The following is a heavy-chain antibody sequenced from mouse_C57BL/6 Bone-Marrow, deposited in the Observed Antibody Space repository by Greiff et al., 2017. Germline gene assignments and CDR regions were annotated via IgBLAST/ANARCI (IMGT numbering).Heavy chain of an antibody. Sequence: EVKLMESGAELVKPGASVKLSCTASGFNIKDYYMHWVKQRTEQGLEWIGRIDPEDGETKYAPKFQGKATITEDTSSNANYLQLSSLTSEDTAVYYCASPYYYGSIYYAMDYWGQGTSVTVSS. CDR1: GFNIKDYY. CDR3: ASPYYYGSIYYAMDY. CDR2: IDPEDGET. J-gene: IGHJ4*01. D-gene: IGHD1-1*01. V-gene: IGHV14-2*01.